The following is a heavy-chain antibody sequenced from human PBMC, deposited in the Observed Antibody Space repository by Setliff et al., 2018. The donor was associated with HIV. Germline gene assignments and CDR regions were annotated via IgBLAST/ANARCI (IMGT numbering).Heavy chain of an antibody. CDR2: ISPNFGHT. CDR1: GYTFTNYG. J-gene: IGHJ6*02. D-gene: IGHD6-19*01. CDR3: ARLGSGWSDSYYYAMDI. V-gene: IGHV1-18*01. Sequence: GASVKVSCKASGYTFTNYGISWVRQAPGHGLEWMGWISPNFGHTNYAQNFLGRVTMTLDTSTSRAYMELRSLRSDDTAMYFCARLGSGWSDSYYYAMDICGQGTTVTVSS.